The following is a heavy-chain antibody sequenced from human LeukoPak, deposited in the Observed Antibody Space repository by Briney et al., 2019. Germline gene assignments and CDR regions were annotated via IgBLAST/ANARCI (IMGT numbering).Heavy chain of an antibody. Sequence: GASVKVSCKASGYTFTGHYMHWVRQAPGQGLEWMGWINPSSGDTNYAQKFQGSVTMSRDTSISTDYMELSSLRSDDTAVYYCARRCSGGTCSGAFDIWGQGTMVTVSS. D-gene: IGHD2-15*01. CDR1: GYTFTGHY. CDR2: INPSSGDT. J-gene: IGHJ3*02. V-gene: IGHV1-2*02. CDR3: ARRCSGGTCSGAFDI.